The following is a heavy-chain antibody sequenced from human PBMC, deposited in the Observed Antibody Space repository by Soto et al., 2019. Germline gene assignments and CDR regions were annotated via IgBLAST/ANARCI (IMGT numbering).Heavy chain of an antibody. D-gene: IGHD6-19*01. Sequence: SETLSLTCTVSGGSVSSGSYYWSWIRQPPGKGLEWIGYIYYSGSTNYNPSLKSRVTISVDTSKNQFSLKLSSVTAADTAVYYCAREPWVAVARNNWFDPWGQGTLVTVYS. V-gene: IGHV4-61*01. J-gene: IGHJ5*02. CDR3: AREPWVAVARNNWFDP. CDR2: IYYSGST. CDR1: GGSVSSGSYY.